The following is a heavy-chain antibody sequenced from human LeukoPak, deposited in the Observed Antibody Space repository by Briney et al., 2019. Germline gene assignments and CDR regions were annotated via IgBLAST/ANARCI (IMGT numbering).Heavy chain of an antibody. CDR1: GYTFTSYD. J-gene: IGHJ6*02. Sequence: ASVKVSCKASGYTFTSYDINWVRQATGQGLEWMGWMNPNSGNTGYARKFQGRVTMTRNTSISTACMELSSLRSEDTAVYYCARNPHGVTIFGVDNYYYYYGMDVWGQGTTVTVSS. D-gene: IGHD3-3*01. CDR2: MNPNSGNT. V-gene: IGHV1-8*01. CDR3: ARNPHGVTIFGVDNYYYYYGMDV.